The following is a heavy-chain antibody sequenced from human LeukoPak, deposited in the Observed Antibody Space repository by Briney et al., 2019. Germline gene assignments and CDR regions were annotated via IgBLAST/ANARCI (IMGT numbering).Heavy chain of an antibody. V-gene: IGHV1-8*03. J-gene: IGHJ4*02. Sequence: ASVKVSCKASGYTFTSYDINWVRQATGQGLEWMGWMNPNSGNTGYAQKFQGRVTITRNTSISTAYMELSSLRAEDTAVYYCAKRHYYDSSGYLTDFDYWGQGTLVTVSS. CDR1: GYTFTSYD. CDR3: AKRHYYDSSGYLTDFDY. CDR2: MNPNSGNT. D-gene: IGHD3-22*01.